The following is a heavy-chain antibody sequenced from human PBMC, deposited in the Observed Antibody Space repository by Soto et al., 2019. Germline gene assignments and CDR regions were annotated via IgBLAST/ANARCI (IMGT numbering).Heavy chain of an antibody. J-gene: IGHJ4*02. V-gene: IGHV3-9*01. D-gene: IGHD6-19*01. CDR1: GFTFDDYA. CDR2: ISWNSGSI. CDR3: AKDIRSGYSSGWYYFDY. Sequence: PGGSLRLSCAASGFTFDDYAMHWVRQAPGKGLEWVSGISWNSGSIGYADSVKGRFTISRDNAKNSLYLQMNSLRAEDTALYYCAKDIRSGYSSGWYYFDYWGQGTLVTVSS.